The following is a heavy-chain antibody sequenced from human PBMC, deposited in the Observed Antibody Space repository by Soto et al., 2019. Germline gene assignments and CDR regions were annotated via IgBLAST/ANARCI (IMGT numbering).Heavy chain of an antibody. V-gene: IGHV3-23*01. CDR3: ASRSSGWYFDY. CDR2: ISGSGDST. D-gene: IGHD6-19*01. CDR1: GFTFSSYG. Sequence: EVQLLESGGGLVQPGGSLRLSCAASGFTFSSYGMNWVRQAPGKGLEWVSVISGSGDSTYYADSVKGRFTISRDNTKTTLYLQMNSLRAEDTAVYYCASRSSGWYFDYWGQGTLITVSS. J-gene: IGHJ4*02.